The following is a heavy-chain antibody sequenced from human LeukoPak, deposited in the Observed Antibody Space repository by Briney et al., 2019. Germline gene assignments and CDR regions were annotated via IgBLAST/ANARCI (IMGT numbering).Heavy chain of an antibody. V-gene: IGHV7-4-1*02. D-gene: IGHD2-15*01. CDR1: GYTFTSYA. J-gene: IGHJ3*02. CDR3: ARALAAYCSGGSCYSDYAFDI. CDR2: INTNTGNP. Sequence: ASVKVSCKASGYTFTSYAMNWVRQAPGQGLEWMGWINTNTGNPTYARGFTGRFVFSLDTSVSTAYLQISSLKAEDTAVYYCARALAAYCSGGSCYSDYAFDIWGQGTMVTVSS.